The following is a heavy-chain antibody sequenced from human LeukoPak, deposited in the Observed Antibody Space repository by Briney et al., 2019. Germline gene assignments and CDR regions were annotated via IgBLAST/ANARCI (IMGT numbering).Heavy chain of an antibody. D-gene: IGHD3-3*01. V-gene: IGHV3-30-3*01. CDR1: GFTFSSYA. CDR3: ARVGQYYDFWSGLTY. J-gene: IGHJ4*02. CDR2: ISYDGSNK. Sequence: GRSLRLSCAVSGFTFSSYAMHWVRQAPGKGLVWVTVISYDGSNKYYADSVKGRFTIARDNSKNTLYLQMNSLRAEDTAVYYCARVGQYYDFWSGLTYWGQGTLVTVSS.